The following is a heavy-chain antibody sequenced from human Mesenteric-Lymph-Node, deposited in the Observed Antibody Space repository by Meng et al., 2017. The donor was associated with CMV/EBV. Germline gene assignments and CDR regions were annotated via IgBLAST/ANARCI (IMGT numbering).Heavy chain of an antibody. CDR1: GGSLTSGDW. V-gene: IGHV4-4*02. Sequence: CTVSGGSLTSGDWWTWVRQPPGKGLEWIGEVSHGGSANYSPSLKSRVTISVDKSKNQFSLKLNSVTAADTAIYYCARSSSSDLFDCWGQGALVTVSS. CDR2: VSHGGSA. CDR3: ARSSSSDLFDC. J-gene: IGHJ4*02.